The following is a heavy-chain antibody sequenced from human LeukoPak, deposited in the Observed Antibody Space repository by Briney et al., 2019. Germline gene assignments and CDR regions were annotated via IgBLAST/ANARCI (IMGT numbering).Heavy chain of an antibody. J-gene: IGHJ6*03. CDR1: GYTFTSYD. Sequence: GASVKVTCKASGYTFTSYDINWVRQATGQGLEWMGWMNPNSGNTGYAQKFQGRVTMTRNTSISTAYMELSSLRSEDTAVYYCARGLRTARPVVYYYYYMDVWGKGTTDTVSS. D-gene: IGHD6-6*01. CDR3: ARGLRTARPVVYYYYYMDV. V-gene: IGHV1-8*01. CDR2: MNPNSGNT.